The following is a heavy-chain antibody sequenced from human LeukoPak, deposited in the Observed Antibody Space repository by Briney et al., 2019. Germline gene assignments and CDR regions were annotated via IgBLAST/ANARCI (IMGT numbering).Heavy chain of an antibody. D-gene: IGHD4-17*01. CDR3: TRGRYYFDI. CDR2: IDSGVSST. V-gene: IGHV3-74*01. J-gene: IGHJ4*02. Sequence: PGGSLRLSCAASGFTFSSYSMNWVRQAPGKGLVWVSRIDSGVSSTIYADSVRGRFTISRDNAKNTLYLQMNSLRVEDTAVYYCTRGRYYFDIWGQGTLVIVSS. CDR1: GFTFSSYS.